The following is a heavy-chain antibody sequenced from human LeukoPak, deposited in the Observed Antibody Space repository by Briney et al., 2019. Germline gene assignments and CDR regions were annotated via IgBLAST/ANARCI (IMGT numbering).Heavy chain of an antibody. CDR3: ARGPNWNDVYYGMDV. CDR1: GFTFSSYD. V-gene: IGHV3-13*01. CDR2: IGTAGDT. D-gene: IGHD1-1*01. J-gene: IGHJ6*02. Sequence: GGSLRLSCPASGFTFSSYDMHWVRQATGKGLEWVSAIGTAGDTYYPGSVKGRFTISRENAKNSLYLQMNSLRAGDTAVYYCARGPNWNDVYYGMDVWGQGTTVTVSS.